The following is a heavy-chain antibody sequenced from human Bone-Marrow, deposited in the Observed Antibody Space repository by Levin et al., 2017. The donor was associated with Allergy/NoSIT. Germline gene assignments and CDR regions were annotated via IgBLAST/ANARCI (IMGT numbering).Heavy chain of an antibody. V-gene: IGHV3-30-3*01. CDR1: GFTFSSYA. CDR2: ISYDGSNK. D-gene: IGHD3-10*01. J-gene: IGHJ6*02. Sequence: GGSLRLSCAASGFTFSSYAMHWVRQAPGKGLEWVAVISYDGSNKYYADSVKGRFTISRDNSKNTLYLQMNSLRAEDTAVYYCARGIRKFGDYSSGMDVWGQGTTVTVSS. CDR3: ARGIRKFGDYSSGMDV.